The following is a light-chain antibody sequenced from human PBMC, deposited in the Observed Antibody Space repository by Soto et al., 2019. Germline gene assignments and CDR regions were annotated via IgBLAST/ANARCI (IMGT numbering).Light chain of an antibody. V-gene: IGKV3-20*01. Sequence: EIVLTQSPDTLSLSPGERATLSCRASQSVRNNYLAWYQQKPGQAPRFLIYDASSRATGIPGTFSGSVSGTDFTLTISRLEPEDFAVYYCQQYGSSPLTFGGGTKVEIK. J-gene: IGKJ4*01. CDR2: DAS. CDR3: QQYGSSPLT. CDR1: QSVRNNY.